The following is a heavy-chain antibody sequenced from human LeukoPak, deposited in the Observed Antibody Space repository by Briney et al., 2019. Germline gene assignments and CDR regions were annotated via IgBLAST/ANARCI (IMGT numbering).Heavy chain of an antibody. Sequence: GGSLRLSCAASGFTFSSYWMHWVRQAPGKGLVWVSRINSDGSSTSYADSVKGRFTISRDNAKNTLYLQMNSLRAEDTAVYYCAREAAAGSVCQDYWGQGTLVTVSS. D-gene: IGHD6-13*01. CDR2: INSDGSST. CDR3: AREAAAGSVCQDY. J-gene: IGHJ4*02. V-gene: IGHV3-74*01. CDR1: GFTFSSYW.